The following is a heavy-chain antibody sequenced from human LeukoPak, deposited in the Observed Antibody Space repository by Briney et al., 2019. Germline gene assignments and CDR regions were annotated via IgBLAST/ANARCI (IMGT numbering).Heavy chain of an antibody. J-gene: IGHJ4*02. D-gene: IGHD3-3*01. CDR1: GGSISSYY. CDR3: AGCSDFWSGYCLF. CDR2: IYTSGST. Sequence: SETLSLTCTVSGGSISSYYWSWIRQPAGKGLEWIGRIYTSGSTNYNPSLKSRVTMSVDTTKNQFSLKLSSVTAADTAVYYCAGCSDFWSGYCLFWGQGTLVTVSS. V-gene: IGHV4-4*07.